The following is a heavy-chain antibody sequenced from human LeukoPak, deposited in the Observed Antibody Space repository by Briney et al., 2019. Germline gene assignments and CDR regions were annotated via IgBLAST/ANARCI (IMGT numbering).Heavy chain of an antibody. CDR2: IRYDGSNK. D-gene: IGHD6-19*01. J-gene: IGHJ4*02. CDR1: GFIFSSDG. Sequence: PGGPLRLSCAAAGFIFSSDGMHWGRQAPGKGLEGVAFIRYDGSNKYYADSVKGRFTISRDNSKNPLYLQMNSLGAEDTAVYYCARSGRDSSGWYEVDYWGQGTLVTVSS. V-gene: IGHV3-30*02. CDR3: ARSGRDSSGWYEVDY.